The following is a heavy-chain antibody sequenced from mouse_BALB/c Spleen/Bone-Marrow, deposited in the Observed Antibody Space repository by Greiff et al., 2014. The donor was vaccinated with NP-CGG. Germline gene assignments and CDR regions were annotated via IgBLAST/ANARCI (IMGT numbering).Heavy chain of an antibody. CDR3: TRRNDGFSFFDY. D-gene: IGHD2-3*01. CDR1: GFTFSSYG. Sequence: DVQLVESGGDLVKPGGSLKLSCAASGFTFSSYGMSWVRQTPDKRLEWVATISSGDSYTYYLDSVKGRFTISRDNAKNTLYLQMSSLKSEDTAMYYCTRRNDGFSFFDYWGHGTTLTVSS. CDR2: ISSGDSYT. J-gene: IGHJ2*01. V-gene: IGHV5-6*01.